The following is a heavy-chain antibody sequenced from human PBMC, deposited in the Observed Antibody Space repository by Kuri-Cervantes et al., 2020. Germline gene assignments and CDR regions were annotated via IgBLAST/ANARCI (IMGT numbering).Heavy chain of an antibody. Sequence: GESLKISCAASGFTFSSYGMHWVRQAPGKGLEWVAVISYDGSNKYYADSVKGRFTISRDNSKNTLYLQMNSLRAEDTAVYYCALLWFGELSANYGMDVWGQGTTVTVSS. J-gene: IGHJ6*02. V-gene: IGHV3-30*03. CDR2: ISYDGSNK. CDR1: GFTFSSYG. CDR3: ALLWFGELSANYGMDV. D-gene: IGHD3-10*01.